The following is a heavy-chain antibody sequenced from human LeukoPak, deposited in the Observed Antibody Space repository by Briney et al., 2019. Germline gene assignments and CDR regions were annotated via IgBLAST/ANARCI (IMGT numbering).Heavy chain of an antibody. CDR1: GGSISSYY. CDR2: IYTSGST. D-gene: IGHD4-17*01. J-gene: IGHJ3*02. Sequence: PSETLSLTCTVSGGSISSYYWSWIRQPAGKGLEWIGRIYTSGSTNYNPSLKSRVTMSVDTSKNQFSLKLSSVTAADTAVYYCARDLHDYVNLDAFDIWGQGTMVTVSS. V-gene: IGHV4-4*07. CDR3: ARDLHDYVNLDAFDI.